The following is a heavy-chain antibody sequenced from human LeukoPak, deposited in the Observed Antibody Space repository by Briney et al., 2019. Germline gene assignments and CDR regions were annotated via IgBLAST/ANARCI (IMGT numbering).Heavy chain of an antibody. J-gene: IGHJ4*02. Sequence: GGSLILSCTASGFTFSTYTMNWVRQAPGKGLEWVSSISSGSGYINYADSVKGRFTISRDNAKNSLYLQMNSLRAEDTAVYYCARVPSGYSRGWDPDYWGQGTLVTVSS. V-gene: IGHV3-21*01. CDR1: GFTFSTYT. D-gene: IGHD6-19*01. CDR2: ISSGSGYI. CDR3: ARVPSGYSRGWDPDY.